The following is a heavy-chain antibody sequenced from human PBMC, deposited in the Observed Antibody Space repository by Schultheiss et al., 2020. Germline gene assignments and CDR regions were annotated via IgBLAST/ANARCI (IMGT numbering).Heavy chain of an antibody. J-gene: IGHJ4*02. V-gene: IGHV3-73*01. Sequence: GGSLRLSCAASGFTFSDSAMHWVRQASGKGLEWVGRIRSKANSYATAYAASVKGRFTISRDDSKNTAYLQMNSLKTEDTAVYYCTRSSSSWSFDYWGQGTLVTVSS. D-gene: IGHD6-13*01. CDR3: TRSSSSWSFDY. CDR2: IRSKANSYAT. CDR1: GFTFSDSA.